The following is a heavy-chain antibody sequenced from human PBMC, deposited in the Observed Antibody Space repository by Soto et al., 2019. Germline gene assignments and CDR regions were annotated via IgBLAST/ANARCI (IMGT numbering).Heavy chain of an antibody. Sequence: SETLSLTCAVSGESFSGYYWSWIRQPPGKGLQWIGEISHTGSTNYSPSLKSRVTISIDTSKNQFSLKLSSVTAADTAVYYCARRSGSYFGYFQHWGQGTLVTVSS. CDR1: GESFSGYY. V-gene: IGHV4-34*01. J-gene: IGHJ1*01. CDR3: ARRSGSYFGYFQH. CDR2: ISHTGST. D-gene: IGHD1-26*01.